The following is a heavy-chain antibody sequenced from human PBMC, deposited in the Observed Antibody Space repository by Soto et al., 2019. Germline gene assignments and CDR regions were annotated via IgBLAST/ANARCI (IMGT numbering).Heavy chain of an antibody. V-gene: IGHV4-30-4*01. CDR3: AREGGITGTTYGMDV. CDR2: IYYSGST. D-gene: IGHD1-7*01. Sequence: QVQLQESGPGLVKPSQTLSLTCTVSGGSISSGDYYWSWIRQPPGKGLGWIGYIYYSGSTYYNPSLKSRVTISVDTSKNQFSLKLSSVTAADTAVYYCAREGGITGTTYGMDVWGQGTTVTVSS. CDR1: GGSISSGDYY. J-gene: IGHJ6*02.